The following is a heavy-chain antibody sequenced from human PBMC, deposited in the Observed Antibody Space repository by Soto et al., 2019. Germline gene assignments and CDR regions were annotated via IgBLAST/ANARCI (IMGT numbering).Heavy chain of an antibody. CDR2: ISRGAGNT. CDR1: GFTFSSYS. V-gene: IGHV3-21*01. J-gene: IGHJ3*02. CDR3: ARDQVPGLDAFDI. Sequence: VGSLRLSCAASGFTFSSYSMNWVRQAPGKGLEWVSSISRGAGNTYYADSVKGRFTISRDNAKNSMYLQMNSLRAEDTAVYYCARDQVPGLDAFDIWGQGTMVTVSS.